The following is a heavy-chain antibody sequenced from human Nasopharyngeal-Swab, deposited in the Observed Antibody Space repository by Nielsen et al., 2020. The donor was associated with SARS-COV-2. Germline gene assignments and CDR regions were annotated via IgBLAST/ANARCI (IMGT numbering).Heavy chain of an antibody. D-gene: IGHD1-26*01. CDR1: GGSITSGHYF. J-gene: IGHJ4*02. CDR3: ARSGSLDY. Sequence: SETLSLTCTISGGSITSGHYFWNWIRQHPGKGLEWIGYIFYIGSTYYNPSLKSRVTISMQTSKNQFSLELTSVTAADTAVYYCARSGSLDYWGQGALVTVSS. CDR2: IFYIGST. V-gene: IGHV4-31*03.